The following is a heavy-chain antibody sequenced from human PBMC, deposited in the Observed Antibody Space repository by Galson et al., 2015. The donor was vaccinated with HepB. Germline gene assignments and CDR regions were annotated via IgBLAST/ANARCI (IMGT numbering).Heavy chain of an antibody. CDR3: ARDLSGSGGAFDF. CDR1: GFPFSSYG. D-gene: IGHD2-15*01. V-gene: IGHV3-33*01. J-gene: IGHJ3*01. CDR2: IWYDGSNR. Sequence: SLRLSCAASGFPFSSYGMHWVRQAPGKGLEWVAAIWYDGSNRYHADSVKGRFTISRDNSKNTLYLQMSSLRAEDTALYSCARDLSGSGGAFDFWGQGTTVIVSS.